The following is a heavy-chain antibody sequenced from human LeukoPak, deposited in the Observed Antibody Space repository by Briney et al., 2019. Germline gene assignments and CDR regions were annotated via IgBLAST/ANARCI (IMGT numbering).Heavy chain of an antibody. CDR3: AKGGYSGYDYGGYFDY. D-gene: IGHD5-12*01. CDR1: GYTLTELS. J-gene: IGHJ4*02. CDR2: FDPEDGET. Sequence: GASVKVSCKVSGYTLTELSMHWVRQAPGKGLEWMGGFDPEDGETIYAQKFQGRVTMTEDTSTDTAYMELSSLRSEDTAVYYCAKGGYSGYDYGGYFDYWGQGTLVTVSS. V-gene: IGHV1-24*01.